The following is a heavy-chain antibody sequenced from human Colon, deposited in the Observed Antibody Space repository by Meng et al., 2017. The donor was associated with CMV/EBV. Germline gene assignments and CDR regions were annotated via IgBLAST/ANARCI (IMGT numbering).Heavy chain of an antibody. CDR1: GFSLSSSGVG. D-gene: IGHD3-3*01. Sequence: HIPFQHSGPTSVKSTQTLTLTCTFSGFSLSSSGVGVGWIRQPPGKALEWLALIYWDDDKTYNPSLKSRLTITKDTSKNQVVLTLTNMDPVDTATYYCAHSDFWSGYTIYYFDYWGQGTLVTVSS. V-gene: IGHV2-5*02. CDR2: IYWDDDK. J-gene: IGHJ4*02. CDR3: AHSDFWSGYTIYYFDY.